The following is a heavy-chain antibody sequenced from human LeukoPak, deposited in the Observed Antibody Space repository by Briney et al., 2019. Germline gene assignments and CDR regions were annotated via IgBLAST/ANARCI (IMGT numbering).Heavy chain of an antibody. Sequence: GASVTVSRKASGYTFTSYGISWVRQAPGQGLEWMGWISDYNGNTNYAQKLQGRVTMTTDTSTSTAYMELRSLRSDDTAVYYCARVRSGYSSYWGQGTLVTVSS. CDR3: ARVRSGYSSY. CDR2: ISDYNGNT. CDR1: GYTFTSYG. V-gene: IGHV1-18*01. J-gene: IGHJ4*02. D-gene: IGHD3-22*01.